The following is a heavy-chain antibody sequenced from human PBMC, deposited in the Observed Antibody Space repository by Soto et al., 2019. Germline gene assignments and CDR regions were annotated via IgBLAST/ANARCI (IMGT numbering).Heavy chain of an antibody. CDR1: GFTFSSYS. J-gene: IGHJ3*02. V-gene: IGHV3-48*01. D-gene: IGHD6-13*01. Sequence: PGGSLRLSCAASGFTFSSYSMNWVRQAPGKGLEWVSYISSSSSTIYYADSVKGRFTISRDNAKNSLYLQMNSLRAEDTAVYYCARENLVQGPHDAFDIWGQGTMVTV. CDR3: ARENLVQGPHDAFDI. CDR2: ISSSSSTI.